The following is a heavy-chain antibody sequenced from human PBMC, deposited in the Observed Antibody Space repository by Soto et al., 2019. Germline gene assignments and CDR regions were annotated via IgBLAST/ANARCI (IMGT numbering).Heavy chain of an antibody. Sequence: QITLKESGPTLVQPTQTLTLTCTFSGFSLSTGGAGVGWIRQPPGKALEWLALIYWDDDKRYRTSLQNRLTISADTSYNQVVLSMSNMGPYDTATYYCADRNVEVVEGSTNDFDYCGQGAFVTVSS. CDR1: GFSLSTGGAG. V-gene: IGHV2-5*02. CDR3: ADRNVEVVEGSTNDFDY. CDR2: IYWDDDK. J-gene: IGHJ4*02. D-gene: IGHD2-15*01.